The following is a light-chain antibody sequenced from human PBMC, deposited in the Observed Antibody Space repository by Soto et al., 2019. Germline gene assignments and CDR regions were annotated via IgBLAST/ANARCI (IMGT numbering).Light chain of an antibody. V-gene: IGLV1-47*02. Sequence: QSVLTHPPSASGTPGQRVTISCSGSGSNIGSHDVYWYQHLPGTAPKVLIYRNDQRPSGVPDRFSASRSGTSASLAISGLRSEDEADYYCVAWDDSLSGRVFGGATKVTVL. J-gene: IGLJ3*02. CDR1: GSNIGSHD. CDR2: RND. CDR3: VAWDDSLSGRV.